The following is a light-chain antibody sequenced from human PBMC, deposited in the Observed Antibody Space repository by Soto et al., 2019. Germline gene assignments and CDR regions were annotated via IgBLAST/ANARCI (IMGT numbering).Light chain of an antibody. CDR1: QSVRNN. J-gene: IGKJ1*01. V-gene: IGKV3-15*01. CDR2: AAS. CDR3: QQYNKWPPWT. Sequence: EIVMTQSPATLSLSPGERSTLSFRSSQSVRNNLAWYQQKPGLAPRLLISAASTRATGIPARFSGNGSETEFTLIIDNLQSEDYALYYCQQYNKWPPWTFGQGTKVDIK.